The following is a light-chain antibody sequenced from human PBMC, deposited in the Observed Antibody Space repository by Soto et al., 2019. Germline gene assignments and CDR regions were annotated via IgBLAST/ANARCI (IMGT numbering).Light chain of an antibody. CDR3: LSYATSNALL. CDR2: EVS. V-gene: IGLV2-14*01. CDR1: RSDIGAYNY. Sequence: QSALTQAASVSGSPGQSIAISCTGTRSDIGAYNYVSWYQQHPGRAPKLVIFEVSNRPSGVSNRFSGSKSGNTASLTISGLPPEDEADYYCLSYATSNALLFGGGTKLTVL. J-gene: IGLJ3*02.